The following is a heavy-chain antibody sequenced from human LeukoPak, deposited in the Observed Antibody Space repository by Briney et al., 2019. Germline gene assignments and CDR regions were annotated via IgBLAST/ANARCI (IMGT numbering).Heavy chain of an antibody. Sequence: GGSLRLSCAVSGFKFSTYNMNWVRQAPGKGLEWVSYMSTSSRTIYYADSVKGRFTISRDNAKNSLYLQMNSLRAEDTAVYYCARDGYDFWSDYPTTLDYWGQGTLVTVSS. CDR3: ARDGYDFWSDYPTTLDY. CDR1: GFKFSTYN. CDR2: MSTSSRTI. J-gene: IGHJ4*02. V-gene: IGHV3-48*01. D-gene: IGHD3-3*01.